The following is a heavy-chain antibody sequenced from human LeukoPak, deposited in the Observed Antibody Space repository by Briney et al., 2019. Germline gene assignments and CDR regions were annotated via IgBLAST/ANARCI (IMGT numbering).Heavy chain of an antibody. CDR1: GYTFTGYY. J-gene: IGHJ4*02. CDR2: INPNSGGT. V-gene: IGHV1-2*02. D-gene: IGHD3-10*01. CDR3: ARDRYGVIAQELFDY. Sequence: ASVKVSCKASGYTFTGYYMHWVRQAPGQGLEWMGWINPNSGGTNYAQKFQGRVTMTRDTSISTAYLELSRLRSDDTAVYYCARDRYGVIAQELFDYWGQGTLVTVSS.